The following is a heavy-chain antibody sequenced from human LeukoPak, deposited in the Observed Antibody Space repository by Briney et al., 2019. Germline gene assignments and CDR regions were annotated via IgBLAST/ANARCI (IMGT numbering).Heavy chain of an antibody. CDR2: IYSRGNT. CDR3: ARVYQRGGSSWYVVRNSGTHNWFDP. D-gene: IGHD6-13*01. J-gene: IGHJ5*02. CDR1: GVSISSGSNY. V-gene: IGHV4-39*07. Sequence: PSETLSLTCSVSGVSISSGSNYWGWIRQPPGKTLEWIGSIYSRGNTYYNPSLKSRVIILIDTAKNQFSLKLSSVTAADTAVYYCARVYQRGGSSWYVVRNSGTHNWFDPWGQGTLVTVSS.